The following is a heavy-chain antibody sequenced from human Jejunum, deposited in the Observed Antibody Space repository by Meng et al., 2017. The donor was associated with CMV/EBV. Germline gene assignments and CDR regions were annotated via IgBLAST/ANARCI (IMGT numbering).Heavy chain of an antibody. V-gene: IGHV1-2*06. CDR3: AKVVAALGYVMDV. J-gene: IGHJ6*02. Sequence: KPSGYTFTAYYLHWVRQAPGQGLEWMGRINPSSGVTNYAQKFQGRVTMTRDMSISTAYMELSILRFDDTAVYYCAKVVAALGYVMDVWGQGTTVTVSS. D-gene: IGHD2-15*01. CDR1: GYTFTAYY. CDR2: INPSSGVT.